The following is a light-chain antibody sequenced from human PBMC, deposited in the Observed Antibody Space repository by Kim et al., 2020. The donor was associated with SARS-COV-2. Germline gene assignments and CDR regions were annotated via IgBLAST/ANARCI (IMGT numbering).Light chain of an antibody. CDR1: QSVGTY. J-gene: IGKJ5*01. V-gene: IGKV3-11*01. Sequence: APLSLSPGERAPLSCRASQSVGTYFAWYQQKPGQAPRLLIYDASKRATGIPARFRGSGSGTDFTLTIGTLEPEDSAVYYCQQRGNFGQGTRLEIK. CDR2: DAS. CDR3: QQRGN.